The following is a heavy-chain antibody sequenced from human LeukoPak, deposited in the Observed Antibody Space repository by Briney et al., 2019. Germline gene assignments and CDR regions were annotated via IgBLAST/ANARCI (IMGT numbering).Heavy chain of an antibody. D-gene: IGHD3-10*01. J-gene: IGHJ4*02. Sequence: PGGSLRLSCAASGFTFSSYEMNWVRQAPGKGLEWVSYISSSGSTIYYADSVKGRFTISRDNAKNSLYLQMNSLRAEDTAVYYCARGFGGSRYYYGSGSYYNWDYWGQGTLVTVSS. CDR1: GFTFSSYE. V-gene: IGHV3-48*03. CDR2: ISSSGSTI. CDR3: ARGFGGSRYYYGSGSYYNWDY.